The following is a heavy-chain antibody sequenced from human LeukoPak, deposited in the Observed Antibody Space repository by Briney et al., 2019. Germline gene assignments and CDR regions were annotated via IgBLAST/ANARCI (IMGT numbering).Heavy chain of an antibody. V-gene: IGHV1-2*02. Sequence: GASVKVSCKASGYTFTGYYMHWVRQAPGQGLEWMGWINPNSGGTNYAQKFQGRVTMTRDTSISTAYMELSRLRSDDTAVYYCARTSTGSWPPFYYFDYWGQGTLVTVSS. J-gene: IGHJ4*02. D-gene: IGHD6-13*01. CDR3: ARTSTGSWPPFYYFDY. CDR1: GYTFTGYY. CDR2: INPNSGGT.